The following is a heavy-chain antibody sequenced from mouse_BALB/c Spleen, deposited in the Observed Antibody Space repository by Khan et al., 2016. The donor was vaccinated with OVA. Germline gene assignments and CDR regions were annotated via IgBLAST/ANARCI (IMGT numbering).Heavy chain of an antibody. D-gene: IGHD1-2*01. Sequence: QIQLVQSGPELKKPGETVKISCKASGYTFTNYGMNWVKQAPGKGLKWMGWINTKTGEPTYAEEFKGRFAFSLETSARPAYLQINNLKNEDTATYFCARGGLRLRTPNPFAYWGQGTLVTVSA. CDR3: ARGGLRLRTPNPFAY. CDR1: GYTFTNYG. V-gene: IGHV9-3*02. CDR2: INTKTGEP. J-gene: IGHJ3*01.